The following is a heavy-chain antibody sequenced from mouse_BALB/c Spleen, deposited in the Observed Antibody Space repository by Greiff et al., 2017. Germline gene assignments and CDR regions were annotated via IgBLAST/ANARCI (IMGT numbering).Heavy chain of an antibody. CDR3: ASSNLYAMDY. J-gene: IGHJ4*01. CDR2: IDPANGNT. V-gene: IGHV14-3*02. CDR1: GFNIKDTY. Sequence: DVKLVESGAELVKPGASVKLSCTASGFNIKDTYMHWVKQRPEQGLEWIGRIDPANGNTKYDPKFQGKATITADTSSNTAYLQLSSLTSEDTAVYYCASSNLYAMDYWGQGTSVTVSS. D-gene: IGHD2-5*01.